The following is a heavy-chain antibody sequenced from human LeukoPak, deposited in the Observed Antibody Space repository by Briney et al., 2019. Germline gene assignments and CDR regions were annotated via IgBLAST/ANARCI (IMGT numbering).Heavy chain of an antibody. J-gene: IGHJ5*01. CDR2: ISYDGSNK. D-gene: IGHD3-10*01. CDR1: GFTFSSYG. CDR3: TREGYYGSAALYS. Sequence: GGSLRLSCAASGFTFSSYGMHWVRQAPGKGLERVAVISYDGSNKYYADSVKGRFTTSRDNAKNSLYLQMNSLRAEDTAVYYCTREGYYGSAALYSWGHGTLVTVSS. V-gene: IGHV3-30*03.